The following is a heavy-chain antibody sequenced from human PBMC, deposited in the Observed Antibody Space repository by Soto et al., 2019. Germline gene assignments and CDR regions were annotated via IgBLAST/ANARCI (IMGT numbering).Heavy chain of an antibody. V-gene: IGHV1-69*01. D-gene: IGHD6-6*01. CDR3: ARVVSMAGRPGFFHH. Sequence: QVQLGQSGAEVKKSGSSVKVSCKAPGETFRRDVISWVRQAPGQGLEWLGGITPMSGTTDYAQKFQGRVTISADQSTGTAYFELSSLTFDDTGVYYCARVVSMAGRPGFFHHWGKGSLVTVSS. CDR2: ITPMSGTT. CDR1: GETFRRDV. J-gene: IGHJ1*01.